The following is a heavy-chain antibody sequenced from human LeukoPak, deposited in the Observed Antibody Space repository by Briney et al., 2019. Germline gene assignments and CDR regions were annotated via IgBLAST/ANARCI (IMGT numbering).Heavy chain of an antibody. Sequence: PGGSLRLSCVTSGFTFSTYNMNWVRQAPGKGLEWVSSISSGGSFIFYADSVKGRFTISRDDAKKSLYLQMNSLSAEDTAVYYCARDWGGYGPPHFDYWGQGTLVTVSS. CDR1: GFTFSTYN. J-gene: IGHJ4*02. CDR2: ISSGGSFI. D-gene: IGHD3-16*01. V-gene: IGHV3-21*01. CDR3: ARDWGGYGPPHFDY.